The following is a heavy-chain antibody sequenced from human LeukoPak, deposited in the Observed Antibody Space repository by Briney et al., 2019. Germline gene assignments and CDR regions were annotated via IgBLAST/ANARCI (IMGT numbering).Heavy chain of an antibody. V-gene: IGHV3-30*02. Sequence: GGSLRLSCAASGFTFSTYGMHWVRQAPGKGLEWVAFIRYDGNNKFYADSVKGRFTISRDNSKNTLYLQMNSLRHEDTAVYYCARDRHVYYDILTGYASYFEYWGQGALVTVSS. CDR1: GFTFSTYG. CDR3: ARDRHVYYDILTGYASYFEY. CDR2: IRYDGNNK. D-gene: IGHD3-9*01. J-gene: IGHJ4*02.